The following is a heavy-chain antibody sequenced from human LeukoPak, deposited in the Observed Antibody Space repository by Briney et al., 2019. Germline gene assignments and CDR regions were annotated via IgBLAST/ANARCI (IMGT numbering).Heavy chain of an antibody. J-gene: IGHJ4*02. Sequence: SAPLSLSCPVSGGSINSYYWSWIRQPPGRGLEWIGYIYYSGSTNYNPSLKSRVTISVDTSKNQFSLKLSSVTAADTAVYYCARDHRFGEFPDYRGQGTLVTVSS. CDR1: GGSINSYY. CDR3: ARDHRFGEFPDY. D-gene: IGHD3-10*01. V-gene: IGHV4-59*01. CDR2: IYYSGST.